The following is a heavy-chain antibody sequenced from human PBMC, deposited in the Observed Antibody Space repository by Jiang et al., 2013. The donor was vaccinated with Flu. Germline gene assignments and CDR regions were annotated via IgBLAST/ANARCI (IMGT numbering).Heavy chain of an antibody. J-gene: IGHJ1*01. CDR2: IIPIFGTA. D-gene: IGHD3-22*01. CDR3: AGLTYYHDLSGYYTPEDFHH. Sequence: SGAEVKKPGSSVKVSCKASGGTFSKYAISWVRQAPGQGLEWMGGIIPIFGTANYAQKFQGRVTITADESTSTAYMELSSLRSEDTAVYYCAGLTYYHDLSGYYTPEDFHHWGQGTRVSFSS. V-gene: IGHV1-69*13. CDR1: GGTFSKYA.